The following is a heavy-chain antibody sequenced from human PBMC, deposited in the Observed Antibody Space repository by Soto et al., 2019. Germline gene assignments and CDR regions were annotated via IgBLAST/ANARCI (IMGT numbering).Heavy chain of an antibody. CDR3: ARSWATPSSLYGMDV. CDR2: IIPIFGTA. CDR1: GGTFSSYA. J-gene: IGHJ6*02. V-gene: IGHV1-69*13. D-gene: IGHD6-13*01. Sequence: SVKVSCKASGGTFSSYAISWVRQAPGRGLEWMGGIIPIFGTANYAQKFQGRVTITADESTSTAYMELSSLRSEDTAVYYCARSWATPSSLYGMDVWAKGPRSPSP.